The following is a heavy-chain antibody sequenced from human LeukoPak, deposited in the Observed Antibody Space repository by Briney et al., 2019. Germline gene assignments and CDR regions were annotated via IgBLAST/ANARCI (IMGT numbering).Heavy chain of an antibody. V-gene: IGHV3-7*01. D-gene: IGHD1-14*01. CDR2: IKQDGSEK. CDR3: ARAETDVGHYYYYYGMDV. Sequence: GGSLRLSCAASGFTFSSYWMSWVRQAPGKGLEWVANIKQDGSEKYYVDSVKGRFTISRDNAKNSLYLQMNSLRAEDTAVYYCARAETDVGHYYYYYGMDVWGQGTTVTVSS. J-gene: IGHJ6*02. CDR1: GFTFSSYW.